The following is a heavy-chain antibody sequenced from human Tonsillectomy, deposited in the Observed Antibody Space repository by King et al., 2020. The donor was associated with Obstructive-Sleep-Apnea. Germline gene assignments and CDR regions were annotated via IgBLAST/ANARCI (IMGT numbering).Heavy chain of an antibody. J-gene: IGHJ4*02. CDR1: GYTFTRDD. CDR3: SSTVVTLGAPDDY. D-gene: IGHD4-23*01. Sequence: QLVQSGAEVKKPGASVKVSCMASGYTFTRDDINWVRQATVQWVEWLCLISPYSGNTGNAQKFQGRVTMTRNTSISTAYMELSSLRSEDTAVYYCSSTVVTLGAPDDYWGQGTLVTVSS. V-gene: IGHV1-8*01. CDR2: ISPYSGNT.